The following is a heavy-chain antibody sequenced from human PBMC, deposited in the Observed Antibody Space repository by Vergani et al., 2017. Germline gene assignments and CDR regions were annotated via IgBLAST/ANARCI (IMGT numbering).Heavy chain of an antibody. CDR3: ARNPSGSYGLLWYFDL. CDR1: GGSISSGDYY. Sequence: QVQLQESGPGLVKPSQTLSLTCTVSGGSISSGDYYWSWIRHPPGKGLEWIGYIYYSGGTYYNPSLKSRVTISVDTSKNQFSLKLSSVTAADTAVYYCARNPSGSYGLLWYFDLWGRGTLVTVSS. J-gene: IGHJ2*01. CDR2: IYYSGGT. D-gene: IGHD1-26*01. V-gene: IGHV4-30-4*01.